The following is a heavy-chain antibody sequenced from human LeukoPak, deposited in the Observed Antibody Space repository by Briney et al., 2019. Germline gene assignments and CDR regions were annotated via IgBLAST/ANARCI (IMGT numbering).Heavy chain of an antibody. D-gene: IGHD2-2*03. V-gene: IGHV3-74*01. CDR2: ISSDGSSS. J-gene: IGHJ4*02. CDR3: TSPGYCSSTSCPLDY. Sequence: PGGSLRLSCAASGFTFSSYWMHWVRQAPGKGLVWVSRISSDGSSSRYADSVKGRFTISRDNAKNTLYLQMNSLRAEDTAVYYCTSPGYCSSTSCPLDYWGRGTLVTVSS. CDR1: GFTFSSYW.